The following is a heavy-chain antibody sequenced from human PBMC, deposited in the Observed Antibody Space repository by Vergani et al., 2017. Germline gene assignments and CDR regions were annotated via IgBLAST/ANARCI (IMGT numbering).Heavy chain of an antibody. Sequence: EVLLVQSGAEVKKPGESLKISCKYSESSFISNEIAWVRQMSGKGLQWMGNINPIDSKIAYSPSFQGQAIMSLDKSTTTAYLQWRSLKASDTAIYYCTRHVPCGDGSCLHFDHWGKGTQVTVSS. CDR1: ESSFISNE. CDR2: INPIDSKI. CDR3: TRHVPCGDGSCLHFDH. V-gene: IGHV5-51*01. D-gene: IGHD2-21*01. J-gene: IGHJ4*02.